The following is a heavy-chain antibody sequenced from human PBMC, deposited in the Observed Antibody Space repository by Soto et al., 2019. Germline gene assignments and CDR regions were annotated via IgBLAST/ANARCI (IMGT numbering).Heavy chain of an antibody. V-gene: IGHV4-59*08. D-gene: IGHD3-3*01. CDR2: IYYTGTS. CDR3: ARLGGYYQAFDN. J-gene: IGHJ4*02. Sequence: SETLSLTCTVSGGSIRNNYWSWIRQPPGKGLEWVGYIYYTGTSKYNPSLKSRVTISVDSSKNQFSLKLDSVTAADTAVYYCARLGGYYQAFDNSGQATLVTVSS. CDR1: GGSIRNNY.